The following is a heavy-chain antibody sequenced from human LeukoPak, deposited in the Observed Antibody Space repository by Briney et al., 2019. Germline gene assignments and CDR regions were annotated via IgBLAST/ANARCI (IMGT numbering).Heavy chain of an antibody. CDR3: ARRSVAGATTGYYYDS. CDR1: GFTFSSYW. J-gene: IGHJ4*02. V-gene: IGHV3-74*01. CDR2: INTDGSST. D-gene: IGHD1-26*01. Sequence: GSLRLSCAASGFTFSSYWMHWVRQAPGKGLVWVSRINTDGSSTTYADSVKGRFTISRDNAKNTLYLQMSSLRVDDTAFFYCARRSVAGATTGYYYDSWGQGTLVTVSS.